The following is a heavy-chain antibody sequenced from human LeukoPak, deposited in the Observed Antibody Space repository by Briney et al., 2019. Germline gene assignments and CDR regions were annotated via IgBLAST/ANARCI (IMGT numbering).Heavy chain of an antibody. Sequence: GGSLRLSCTASGFTFGDYAMSWVRQAPGKGLEWVSVIYSGGSTYYADSVKGRFTISRDNSKNTLYLQMNSLRAEDTAVYYCARHPTMTGVWGQGTLVTVSS. CDR3: ARHPTMTGV. D-gene: IGHD3-22*01. CDR2: IYSGGST. CDR1: GFTFGDYA. V-gene: IGHV3-66*04. J-gene: IGHJ4*02.